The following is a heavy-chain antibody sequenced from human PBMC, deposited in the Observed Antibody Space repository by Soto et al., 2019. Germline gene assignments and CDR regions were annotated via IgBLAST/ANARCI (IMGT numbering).Heavy chain of an antibody. D-gene: IGHD6-19*01. J-gene: IGHJ4*02. CDR3: ARIDGSGWFFDY. V-gene: IGHV4-34*01. CDR2: INHSGST. CDR1: RSSFMGYY. Sequence: PXXTLSVPCSVERSSFMGYYWLWILQPPGKGLEWIGEINHSGSTNYNPSLKSRFTISVDTSKNQFSLKLRSVTAADAAVYYCARIDGSGWFFDYWGQGTLVTVSS.